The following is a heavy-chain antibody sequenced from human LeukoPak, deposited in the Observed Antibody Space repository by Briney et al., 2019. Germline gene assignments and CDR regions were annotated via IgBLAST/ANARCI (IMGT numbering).Heavy chain of an antibody. Sequence: GSLRLSCAASGFTFSTYVFHWVRQAPGKGLEWGGFISPDGSKVRYSDSLKGRFTISRDNSRNALFLHMRSLRAEDTAVYYCAKDRRDGFLGDAFDIWGQGTMVTVSS. CDR1: GFTFSTYV. J-gene: IGHJ3*02. V-gene: IGHV3-30*07. CDR3: AKDRRDGFLGDAFDI. D-gene: IGHD5-24*01. CDR2: ISPDGSKV.